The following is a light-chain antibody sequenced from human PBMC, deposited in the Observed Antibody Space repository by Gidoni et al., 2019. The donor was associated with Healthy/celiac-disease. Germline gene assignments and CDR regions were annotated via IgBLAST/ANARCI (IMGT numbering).Light chain of an antibody. V-gene: IGKV2-28*01. CDR1: QSLLHSNGYNY. CDR2: LGS. CDR3: MQALQTPVX. J-gene: IGKJ4*01. Sequence: DIVMTQSPLSLPVTPGEPASISCRSSQSLLHSNGYNYLDWYLQKPGQSPQLLIYLGSNRASGVPDRFSGSGSGTDFTLKISRVEAEDVGVYYCMQALQTPVXXXGGTKVEIK.